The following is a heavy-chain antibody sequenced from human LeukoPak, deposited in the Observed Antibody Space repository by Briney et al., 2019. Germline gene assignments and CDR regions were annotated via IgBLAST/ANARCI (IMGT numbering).Heavy chain of an antibody. J-gene: IGHJ4*02. CDR1: GGSISSYY. D-gene: IGHD3-22*01. CDR2: IYTSGST. CDR3: ARVRPYYYDSSGNYFDY. V-gene: IGHV4-4*07. Sequence: SETLPLTCTVSGGSISSYYWSWIRQPAGKGLEWIGRIYTSGSTNYNPSLKSRVTMSVDTSKNQFSLKLSSVTAADTAVYYCARVRPYYYDSSGNYFDYWGQGTLVTVSS.